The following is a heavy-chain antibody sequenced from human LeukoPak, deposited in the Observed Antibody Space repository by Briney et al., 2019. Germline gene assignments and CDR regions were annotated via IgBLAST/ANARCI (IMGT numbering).Heavy chain of an antibody. CDR3: AAGYDRKTDDY. Sequence: SVKVSCKASGGTFSSYAISWVRQAPGQGLEWMGGSIPIFGTANYAQKFQGRVTITTDESTSTAYMELSSLRSEDTAVYYCAAGYDRKTDDYWGQGTLVTVSS. CDR1: GGTFSSYA. J-gene: IGHJ4*02. V-gene: IGHV1-69*05. CDR2: SIPIFGTA. D-gene: IGHD3-22*01.